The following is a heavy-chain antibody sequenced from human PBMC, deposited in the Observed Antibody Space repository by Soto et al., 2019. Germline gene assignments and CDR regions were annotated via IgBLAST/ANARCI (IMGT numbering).Heavy chain of an antibody. CDR3: ATVVTAASYYYYGMDV. CDR1: GGTFSSYA. D-gene: IGHD2-21*02. Sequence: EASVKVSCKASGGTFSSYAISWVRQAPGQGLEWMGGIIPIFGTANYAQKFQGRVTITADKSTSTAYMELSSLRSEDTAVYYCATVVTAASYYYYGMDVWGQGTTVTVSS. CDR2: IIPIFGTA. V-gene: IGHV1-69*06. J-gene: IGHJ6*02.